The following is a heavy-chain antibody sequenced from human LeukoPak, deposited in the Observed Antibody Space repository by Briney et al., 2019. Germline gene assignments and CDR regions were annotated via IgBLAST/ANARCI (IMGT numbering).Heavy chain of an antibody. J-gene: IGHJ4*02. D-gene: IGHD3-10*01. CDR2: INHSGST. CDR3: ARRPGWGYYGSGSYYPFDY. CDR1: GGSFSGYY. V-gene: IGHV4-34*01. Sequence: SETLSLTCAVYGGSFSGYYWSWIRQPPGKGLEWIGEINHSGSTNYNPSLKSRVTILVDTSKNQFSLKLSSVTAADTAVYYCARRPGWGYYGSGSYYPFDYWGQGTLVTVSS.